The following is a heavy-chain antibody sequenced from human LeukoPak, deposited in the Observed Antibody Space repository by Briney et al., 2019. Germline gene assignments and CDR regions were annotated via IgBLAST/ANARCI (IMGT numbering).Heavy chain of an antibody. J-gene: IGHJ4*02. V-gene: IGHV3-64*01. CDR3: ARVGLTTGGFDY. D-gene: IGHD4-17*01. Sequence: GGSLRLSCAAPGFTFSSYAMHWVRQAPGKGLEYVSTITSNGGSTYYANSVKGRFTISRDNSKNTLYLQMGSLRAEDMAVYYCARVGLTTGGFDYWGQGTLVTVSS. CDR2: ITSNGGST. CDR1: GFTFSSYA.